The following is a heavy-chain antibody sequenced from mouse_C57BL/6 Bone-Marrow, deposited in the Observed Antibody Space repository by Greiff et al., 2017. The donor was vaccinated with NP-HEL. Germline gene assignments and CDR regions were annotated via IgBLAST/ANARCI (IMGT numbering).Heavy chain of an antibody. CDR2: IYPGDGDT. V-gene: IGHV1-80*01. CDR1: GYAFSSYW. CDR3: ARNGSSSHWYFEV. J-gene: IGHJ1*03. Sequence: QVQLQQSGAELVKPGASVKISCKASGYAFSSYWMNWVKQRPGKGLEWIGQIYPGDGDTNYNGKFKGKATLTADKSSSTAYMQLSSLTSEDSAVYFCARNGSSSHWYFEVWGTGTTVTVSS. D-gene: IGHD1-1*01.